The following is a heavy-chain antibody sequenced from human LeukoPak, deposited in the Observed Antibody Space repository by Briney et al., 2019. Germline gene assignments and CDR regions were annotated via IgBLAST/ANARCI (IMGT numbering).Heavy chain of an antibody. D-gene: IGHD3-9*01. Sequence: ASVKVSCKASGYTFTGHYMHWLRQAPGQGLEWMGWVNPNSGGTNYAQKFQGRLTITADESTSTAYMELSSLTSEDTAVYYCTRDPSVDYDLLSHWFDPWGQGTLVTVSS. CDR1: GYTFTGHY. CDR2: VNPNSGGT. V-gene: IGHV1-2*02. J-gene: IGHJ5*02. CDR3: TRDPSVDYDLLSHWFDP.